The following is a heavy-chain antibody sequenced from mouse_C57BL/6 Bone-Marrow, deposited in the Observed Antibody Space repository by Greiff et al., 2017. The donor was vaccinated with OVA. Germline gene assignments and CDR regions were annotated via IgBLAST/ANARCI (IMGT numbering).Heavy chain of an antibody. J-gene: IGHJ4*01. CDR3: ARGGTVVARYYAMDY. Sequence: EVKLMESGGGLVKPGGSLKLSCAASGFTFSSYAMSWVRQTPEKRLEWVATISDGGSYTYYPDNVKGRFTISRDNAKNNLSLQMSHLKSEDTAMYYCARGGTVVARYYAMDYWGQGTSVTVSS. CDR1: GFTFSSYA. D-gene: IGHD1-1*01. CDR2: ISDGGSYT. V-gene: IGHV5-4*03.